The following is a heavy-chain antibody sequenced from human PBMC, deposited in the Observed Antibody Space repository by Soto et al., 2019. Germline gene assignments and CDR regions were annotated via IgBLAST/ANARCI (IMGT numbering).Heavy chain of an antibody. CDR2: VYYSGRT. J-gene: IGHJ5*02. Sequence: QVQLQESGPGLVKPSQTLSLTCTVSGGSISSGGYYWSWIRQHPGKGLEWIGYVYYSGRTYYNPSLKSRVTIAVDTSNNQFSQKLSSVTAADTAVYYCARDIGVRELNWFEPWGQGTLVTVSS. V-gene: IGHV4-31*03. CDR1: GGSISSGGYY. CDR3: ARDIGVRELNWFEP. D-gene: IGHD1-26*01.